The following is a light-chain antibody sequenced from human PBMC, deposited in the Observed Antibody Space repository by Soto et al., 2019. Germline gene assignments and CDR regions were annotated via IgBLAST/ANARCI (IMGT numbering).Light chain of an antibody. V-gene: IGLV2-14*01. Sequence: QSVLTQPASVSGSPGRSITISCTGTSSDVGAYNYVSWYQQHPGKAPKLMIYDVSNRPSGVSNRFSGSKSGNTASLTISGLQAEDEADYYCSSYTSSSTLEVFGTGTKVTVL. CDR2: DVS. CDR1: SSDVGAYNY. CDR3: SSYTSSSTLEV. J-gene: IGLJ1*01.